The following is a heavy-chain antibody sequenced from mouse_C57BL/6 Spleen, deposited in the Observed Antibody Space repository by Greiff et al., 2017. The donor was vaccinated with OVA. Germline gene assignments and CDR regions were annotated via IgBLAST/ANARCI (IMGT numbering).Heavy chain of an antibody. CDR2: IHPNSGST. D-gene: IGHD2-10*02. CDR3: AREYASDGFAY. Sequence: VQLQQPGAELVKPGASVKLSCKASGYTFTSYWMHWVKQRPGQGLEWIGMIHPNSGSTNYNEKFKSKATLTVDKSSSTAYMQLSSLTSEDSAVYYCAREYASDGFAYWGQGTLVTVSA. J-gene: IGHJ3*01. V-gene: IGHV1-64*01. CDR1: GYTFTSYW.